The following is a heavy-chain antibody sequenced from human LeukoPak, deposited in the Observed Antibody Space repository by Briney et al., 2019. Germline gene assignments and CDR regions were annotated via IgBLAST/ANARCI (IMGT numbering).Heavy chain of an antibody. CDR1: GGSFNDYY. CDR2: INLRGST. CDR3: ARVYSSGYYQWFDP. D-gene: IGHD6-19*01. J-gene: IGHJ5*02. Sequence: SETLSLTCAVYGGSFNDYYWNWIRQPPGKGLEWIGEINLRGSTTYNPSLKSRVTISLDESKNQFSLKLSSVTAADTAMYYCARVYSSGYYQWFDPWGQGTLVTVSS. V-gene: IGHV4-34*01.